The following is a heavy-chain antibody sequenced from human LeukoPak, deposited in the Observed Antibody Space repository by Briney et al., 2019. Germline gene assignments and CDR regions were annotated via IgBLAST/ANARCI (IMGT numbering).Heavy chain of an antibody. J-gene: IGHJ6*03. CDR3: AKMKGQRLNDYCMDV. CDR2: ISSSGSTI. Sequence: PGGSLRLSCAASGFTFSSYEMNWVRQAPGKGLEWVSYISSSGSTIYYADSVKGRFTISRDNAKNALYLQMNSLRADDTALYYCAKMKGQRLNDYCMDVWGKGTTVTVSS. CDR1: GFTFSSYE. V-gene: IGHV3-48*03.